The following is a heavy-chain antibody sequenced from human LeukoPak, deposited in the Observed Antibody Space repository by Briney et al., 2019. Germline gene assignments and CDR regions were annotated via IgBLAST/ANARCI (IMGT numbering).Heavy chain of an antibody. CDR3: AELGITMIGGV. J-gene: IGHJ6*04. CDR2: ISSRGSTI. V-gene: IGHV3-48*03. Sequence: PGGSLTLSCAASGLPFSSYQMNCVPQAPGRGVEWVSYISSRGSTIYYADSVKGRFPISRDNAKNSLYLQMNSLRAEDTAGYYCAELGITMIGGVWGKGTTVTISS. CDR1: GLPFSSYQ. D-gene: IGHD3-10*02.